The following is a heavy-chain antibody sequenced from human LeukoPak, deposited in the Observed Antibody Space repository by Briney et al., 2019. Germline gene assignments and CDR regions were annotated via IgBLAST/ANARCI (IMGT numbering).Heavy chain of an antibody. D-gene: IGHD6-13*01. CDR3: ARATGSRRAFDI. J-gene: IGHJ3*02. CDR1: GGSISSYY. CDR2: IYYSGST. Sequence: PSETLSLTCTVSGGSISSYYWSWIRQPPGKGLEWIGYIYYSGSTNYNPSLKSRVTISVDTSKNQFSLKLSSVTAADTAVYYCARATGSRRAFDIWGQGTMVTVSS. V-gene: IGHV4-59*01.